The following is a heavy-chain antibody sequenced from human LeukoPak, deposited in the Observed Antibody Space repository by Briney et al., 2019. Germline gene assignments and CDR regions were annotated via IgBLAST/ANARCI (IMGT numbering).Heavy chain of an antibody. CDR3: AKDGLQFSVWLPPLGY. Sequence: GGSLRLSCAASGFTFSSYAMSWVRQAPGKGLEWVSLISGNAGSTYYADSVKGRFTISRDITKNTLYLQMNSLRAEDTAVYYCAKDGLQFSVWLPPLGYWGQGTLVTVSS. J-gene: IGHJ4*02. D-gene: IGHD3-3*01. CDR1: GFTFSSYA. CDR2: ISGNAGST. V-gene: IGHV3-23*01.